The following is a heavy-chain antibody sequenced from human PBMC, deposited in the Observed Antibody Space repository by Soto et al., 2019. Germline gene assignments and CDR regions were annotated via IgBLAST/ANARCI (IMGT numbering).Heavy chain of an antibody. CDR3: ARDHPAMVKVFGSYYYYGMDV. V-gene: IGHV1-69*13. CDR1: GGTFSSYA. Sequence: GASVKVSCKASGGTFSSYAISWVRQAPGQGLEWMGGIIPIFGTANYAQKFQGRVTITADESTSTAYMELSSLRSEDTAVYYCARDHPAMVKVFGSYYYYGMDVWGQGTTVTVSS. D-gene: IGHD5-18*01. J-gene: IGHJ6*02. CDR2: IIPIFGTA.